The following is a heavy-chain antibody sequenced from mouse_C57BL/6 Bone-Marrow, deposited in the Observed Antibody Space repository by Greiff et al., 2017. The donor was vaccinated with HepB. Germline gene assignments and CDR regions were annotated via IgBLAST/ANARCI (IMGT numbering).Heavy chain of an antibody. CDR2: IYPRSGNT. Sequence: QVQLKESGAELARPGASVKLSCKASGYTFTSYGISWVKQRPGQGLEWIGEIYPRSGNTYYNEKFKGKATLTADKSSSTAYLELRSLTYEDSAVYFCARSSYDYDWFAYWGQGTLVTVSA. V-gene: IGHV1-81*01. J-gene: IGHJ3*01. D-gene: IGHD2-4*01. CDR3: ARSSYDYDWFAY. CDR1: GYTFTSYG.